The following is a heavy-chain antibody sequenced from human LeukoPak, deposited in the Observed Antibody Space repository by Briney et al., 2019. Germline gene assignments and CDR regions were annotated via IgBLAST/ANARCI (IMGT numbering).Heavy chain of an antibody. D-gene: IGHD5-12*01. Sequence: SETLSLTCTVSGGSISSSSYYWGWIRQPPGKGLEWIGSIYYSGSTYYNPSLKSRVTISVDTSKNQFSLKLSSVTAADTAVYYCARVGYSGYDDRGSFDYWGQGTLVTVSS. CDR1: GGSISSSSYY. CDR2: IYYSGST. V-gene: IGHV4-39*07. CDR3: ARVGYSGYDDRGSFDY. J-gene: IGHJ4*02.